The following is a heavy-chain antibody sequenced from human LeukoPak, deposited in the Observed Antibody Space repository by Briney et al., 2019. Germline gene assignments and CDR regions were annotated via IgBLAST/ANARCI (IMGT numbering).Heavy chain of an antibody. Sequence: ASVKVSCKASGGTFSSYAISWVRQAPGQGLEWMGGIIPIFGTANYAQKFQGRVTITTDESTSTAYMELSSLRSEDTAVYYCAREAAAAVNNWFDPWGQGTLVTVSS. CDR2: IIPIFGTA. CDR3: AREAAAAVNNWFDP. V-gene: IGHV1-69*05. CDR1: GGTFSSYA. J-gene: IGHJ5*02. D-gene: IGHD6-13*01.